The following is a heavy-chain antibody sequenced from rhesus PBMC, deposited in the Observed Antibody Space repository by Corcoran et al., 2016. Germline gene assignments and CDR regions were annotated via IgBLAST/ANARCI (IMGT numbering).Heavy chain of an antibody. V-gene: IGHV4-93*02. CDR1: GGSISSSNW. CDR3: ARHPLGSSGWGFDY. J-gene: IGHJ4*01. D-gene: IGHD6-31*01. Sequence: QVQLQESGPGVVKPSETLSLTCAVSGGSISSSNWWSWIRQSPGKGLEWIGYIYGGRWSTSYNPSLKSLVTISTVTSKNQFALKLSSVTAADTAVYYCARHPLGSSGWGFDYWGQGVLVTVSS. CDR2: IYGGRWST.